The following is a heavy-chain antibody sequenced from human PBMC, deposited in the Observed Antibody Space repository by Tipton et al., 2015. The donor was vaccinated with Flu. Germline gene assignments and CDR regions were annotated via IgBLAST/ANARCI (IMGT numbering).Heavy chain of an antibody. CDR3: ARDLGSSGSFDY. D-gene: IGHD6-13*01. V-gene: IGHV4-30-2*01. CDR1: GASISSGGYS. CDR2: IYHSGTT. J-gene: IGHJ4*02. Sequence: TLSLTCSVSGASISSGGYSWSWIRQPPGKGLEWVGYIYHSGTTYYNPSLKSRVIISGDRSKNQFSLKLSSVTAADTAVYYCARDLGSSGSFDYWGQGTLVTVSS.